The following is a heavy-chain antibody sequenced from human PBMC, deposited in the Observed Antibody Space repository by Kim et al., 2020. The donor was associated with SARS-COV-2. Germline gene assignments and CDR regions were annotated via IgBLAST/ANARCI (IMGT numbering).Heavy chain of an antibody. CDR1: GGSISSGGYY. CDR2: IYYSGST. D-gene: IGHD2-2*01. J-gene: IGHJ5*02. Sequence: SETLSLPCTVSGGSISSGGYYWSWIRQYPGKGLEWIGYIYYSGSTYYNPSLRSRVSISVDTSKNQFSLKLNSVTAADTAVYYCARYCSSTSCRWFDPWG. CDR3: ARYCSSTSCRWFDP. V-gene: IGHV4-31*03.